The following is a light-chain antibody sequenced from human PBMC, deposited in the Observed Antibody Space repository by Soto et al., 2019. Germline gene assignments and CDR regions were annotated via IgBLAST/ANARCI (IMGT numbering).Light chain of an antibody. CDR3: CSYEGTYSFRV. Sequence: QSVLTQPPSASGSPGQSVTISCTGTSSDVGAYNYVSWYQQHPGKAPKLIIYDVNKRPSGVPDRFSGSKSGNTASLTISGLQAEDEGDYFCCSYEGTYSFRVFGGGTKLTVL. J-gene: IGLJ2*01. CDR1: SSDVGAYNY. CDR2: DVN. V-gene: IGLV2-11*01.